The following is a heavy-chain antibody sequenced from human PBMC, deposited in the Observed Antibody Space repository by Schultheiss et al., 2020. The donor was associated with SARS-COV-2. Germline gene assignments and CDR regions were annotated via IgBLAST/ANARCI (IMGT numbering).Heavy chain of an antibody. V-gene: IGHV3-48*03. D-gene: IGHD4-11*01. J-gene: IGHJ6*02. CDR3: ARDRGNHLPYSNYAFRKYYYYGMDV. CDR2: ISSSGSTI. Sequence: GESLKISCAASGFTFSSYEMNWVRQAPGKGLEWVSYISSSGSTIYYADSVKGRFTISRDNAKNSLYLQMNSLRAEDTAVYYCARDRGNHLPYSNYAFRKYYYYGMDVWGQGTTVTVSS. CDR1: GFTFSSYE.